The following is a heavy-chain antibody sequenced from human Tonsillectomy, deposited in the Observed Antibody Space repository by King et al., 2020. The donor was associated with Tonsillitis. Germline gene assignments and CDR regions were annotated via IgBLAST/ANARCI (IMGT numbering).Heavy chain of an antibody. CDR2: INPNTGDT. CDR3: TSRGGSSSWYSFDY. J-gene: IGHJ4*02. Sequence: VQLVESGAEVKKPGASVTVSCKTSGYTFIGYYIHWVRQAPGQGLEWMGWINPNTGDTNFAQRFQGRVTMARETYITTAYMELKSLRSDDTAMYYCTSRGGSSSWYSFDYWGQGSLITVSS. V-gene: IGHV1-2*02. CDR1: GYTFIGYY. D-gene: IGHD6-13*01.